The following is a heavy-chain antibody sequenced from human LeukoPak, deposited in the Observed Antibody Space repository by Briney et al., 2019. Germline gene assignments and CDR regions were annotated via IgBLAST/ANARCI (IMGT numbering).Heavy chain of an antibody. CDR2: VNLQGST. Sequence: KTGGSLRLSCAASGFTFSSYWMHWVRQPPGKGLEWIGEVNLQGSTNYNPSLMGRVAISVDTSENHISLQLTSVTAADTAVYYCAREGGPYRPLDYSGQGTLVTVSS. CDR3: AREGGPYRPLDY. V-gene: IGHV4-34*01. CDR1: GFTFSSYW. J-gene: IGHJ4*02.